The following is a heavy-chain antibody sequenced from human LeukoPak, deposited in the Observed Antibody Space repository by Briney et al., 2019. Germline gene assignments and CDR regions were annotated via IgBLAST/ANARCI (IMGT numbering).Heavy chain of an antibody. CDR2: FDPEDGET. J-gene: IGHJ5*02. V-gene: IGHV1-24*01. CDR3: ARDIKFEYCDFWSGYYIPVNWFDP. Sequence: ASVKVSCKVSGYTLTELSMHWVRQAPGKGLEWMGGFDPEDGETIYAQKFQGRVTMTEDTSTDTAYMELSSLRSEDTAVYYCARDIKFEYCDFWSGYYIPVNWFDPWGQGTLVTVSS. D-gene: IGHD3-3*01. CDR1: GYTLTELS.